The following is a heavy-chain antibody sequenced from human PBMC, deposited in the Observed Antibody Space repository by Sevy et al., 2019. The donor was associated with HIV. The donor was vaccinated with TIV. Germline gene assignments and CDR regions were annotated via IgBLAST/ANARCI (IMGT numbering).Heavy chain of an antibody. V-gene: IGHV3-15*01. CDR1: GFTFRNAW. Sequence: GGSLRLSCAASGFTFRNAWMNWVRQAPGKGLEWVGHIKSKNDGETTDYVETVKVRFTITRDDSKNTHYLQMNSLKIGDTALYYCYTDIAGAGKVEFDYWGQGTLVTVSS. J-gene: IGHJ4*02. CDR3: YTDIAGAGKVEFDY. CDR2: IKSKNDGETT. D-gene: IGHD6-19*01.